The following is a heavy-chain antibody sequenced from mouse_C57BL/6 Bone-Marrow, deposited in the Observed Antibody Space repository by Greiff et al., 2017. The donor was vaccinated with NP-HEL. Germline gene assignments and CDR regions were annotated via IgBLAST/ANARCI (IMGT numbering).Heavy chain of an antibody. Sequence: EVLLVESGGDLVKPGGSLKLSCAASGFTFSSYDMSWVRQTPDKRLEWVATISSGGSYTYYPDSVKGRFTISRDNTKTTMYMHMGSLKSEDTAMYYCERQNIDYWGQGTTLTVSS. CDR2: ISSGGSYT. CDR3: ERQNIDY. J-gene: IGHJ2*01. V-gene: IGHV5-6*01. CDR1: GFTFSSYD.